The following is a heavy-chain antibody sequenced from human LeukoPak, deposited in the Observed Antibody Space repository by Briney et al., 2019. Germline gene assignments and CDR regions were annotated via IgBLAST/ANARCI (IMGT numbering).Heavy chain of an antibody. V-gene: IGHV3-30-3*01. CDR3: ARDRGMVRGGLGSWFDP. CDR1: GFTFSSYA. J-gene: IGHJ5*02. D-gene: IGHD3-10*01. CDR2: ISYDGSSK. Sequence: TGGSLRLSCAASGFTFSSYAMHWVRQAPGKGLEWVAVISYDGSSKYYADSVKGRFTISRDNSKNTLYLQMNSLRAEDTAVYYCARDRGMVRGGLGSWFDPWGQGTLVTVSS.